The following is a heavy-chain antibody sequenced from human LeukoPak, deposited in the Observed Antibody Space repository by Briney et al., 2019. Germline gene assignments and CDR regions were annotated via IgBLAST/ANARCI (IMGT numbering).Heavy chain of an antibody. CDR2: INWNGGST. CDR3: AISPGITGTTTGFDY. V-gene: IGHV3-20*04. CDR1: GFTFDDYG. J-gene: IGHJ4*02. D-gene: IGHD1-14*01. Sequence: GGSLRLSCVGSGFTFDDYGMSWVRQSPGKGLEWVSGINWNGGSTGYADSVKGRFTISRDNAKNSLYLQMNSLRGEDTALYYCAISPGITGTTTGFDYWGQGTLVIVCS.